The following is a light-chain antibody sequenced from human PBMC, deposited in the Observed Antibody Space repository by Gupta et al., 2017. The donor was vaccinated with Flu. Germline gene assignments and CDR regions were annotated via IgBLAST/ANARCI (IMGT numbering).Light chain of an antibody. CDR2: DVA. CDR1: SRDVVGDHS. V-gene: IGLV2-8*01. Sequence: SRDVVGDHSVSWYQKVEGEEATIIIFDVARRRAGVPDHFSGSKSGSTAALLVFGVQTADEADYYCSSLDGSSRTYVFGTGTKITVL. CDR3: SSLDGSSRTYV. J-gene: IGLJ1*01.